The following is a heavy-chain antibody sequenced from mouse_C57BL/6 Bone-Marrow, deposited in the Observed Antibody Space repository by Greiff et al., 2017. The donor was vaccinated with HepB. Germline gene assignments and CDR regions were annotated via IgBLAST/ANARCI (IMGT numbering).Heavy chain of an antibody. CDR1: GYAFSSSW. V-gene: IGHV1-82*01. J-gene: IGHJ3*01. D-gene: IGHD4-1*02. CDR3: ASTGTTWFAY. CDR2: IYPGDGDT. Sequence: QVQLKESGPELVKPGASVKISCKASGYAFSSSWMNRVMQRPGKGLEWIGRIYPGDGDTNYNGKFKGKATLTADKSSSTAYMQLSSLTSEDSAVYFCASTGTTWFAYWGQGTLVTVSA.